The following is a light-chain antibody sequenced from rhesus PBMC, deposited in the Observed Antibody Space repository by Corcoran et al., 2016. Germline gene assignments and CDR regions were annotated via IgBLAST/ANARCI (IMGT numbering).Light chain of an antibody. CDR2: EVS. CDR3: CSYAGSYSFYI. V-gene: IGLV2-32*01. Sequence: QAALTQPRSVSGSPGQSVTISCTGTSSDIGGYNFVSWYQMHPGTAPKLMIYEVSKRPSGVSDRFSGSKSGNTASRTISGLQAEDEADYYCCSYAGSYSFYIFGGGTRLTVL. J-gene: IGLJ1*01. CDR1: SSDIGGYNF.